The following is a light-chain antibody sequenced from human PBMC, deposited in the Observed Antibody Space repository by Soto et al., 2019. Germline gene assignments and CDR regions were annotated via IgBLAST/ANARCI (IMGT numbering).Light chain of an antibody. CDR2: KAS. CDR3: QQCYMGWT. J-gene: IGKJ5*01. V-gene: IGKV1-5*03. CDR1: QTISSW. Sequence: DIQMTQSPSTLSGSVGDRVTITCRASQTISSWLAWYQQKPGKAPKLLIYKASTLKSGVLSRFSGSGSGTEFTLTISSLQPDDFATYYCQQCYMGWTFGQGTRLEIK.